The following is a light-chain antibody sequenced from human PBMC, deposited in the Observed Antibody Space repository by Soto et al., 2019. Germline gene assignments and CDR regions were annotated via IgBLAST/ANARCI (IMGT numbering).Light chain of an antibody. CDR2: QTS. J-gene: IGKJ1*01. Sequence: EIVMTQSPATLSVSPGERVTLSCRASQYINTRLAWYQHRPGQAPRLLIYQTSLRAAGIPARFSASGSGTDFTLTISDVQPEDFALYYCHQRQSWPRTFGQGTKVDI. CDR3: HQRQSWPRT. CDR1: QYINTR. V-gene: IGKV3D-15*03.